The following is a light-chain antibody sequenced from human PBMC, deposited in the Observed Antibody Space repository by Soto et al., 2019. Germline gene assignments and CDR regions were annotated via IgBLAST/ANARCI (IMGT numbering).Light chain of an antibody. V-gene: IGKV1-5*01. CDR1: QTISTW. Sequence: DIQVTQSPSTLSASVGDRVTITCRASQTISTWMAWYQQKPGKAPKLLIYDASTLESGVPSTFSGSGSGTEFTLIISGLQPDDYATYYCQQYTNTNNPWMFGQGTKVDIK. CDR2: DAS. CDR3: QQYTNTNNPWM. J-gene: IGKJ1*01.